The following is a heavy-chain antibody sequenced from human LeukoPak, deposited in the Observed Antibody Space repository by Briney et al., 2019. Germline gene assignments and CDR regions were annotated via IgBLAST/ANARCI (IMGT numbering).Heavy chain of an antibody. J-gene: IGHJ4*02. CDR1: GFTFSKYA. CDR3: AKPTEAYCGGDCYTIDY. CDR2: ISGSGGST. Sequence: GGSLRLSCAASGFTFSKYAMSWVRQAPGKGLEWVSVISGSGGSTYYVDFVKGRCTISRDNSKNTLYLQMNSLRAEDTAVYYCAKPTEAYCGGDCYTIDYWGQGTLVTVSS. D-gene: IGHD2-21*01. V-gene: IGHV3-23*01.